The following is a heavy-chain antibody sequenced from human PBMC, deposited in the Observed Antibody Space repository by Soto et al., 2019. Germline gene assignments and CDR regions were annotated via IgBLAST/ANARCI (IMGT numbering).Heavy chain of an antibody. D-gene: IGHD6-13*01. J-gene: IGHJ6*02. V-gene: IGHV1-3*01. CDR2: INAGNGNT. Sequence: QVQLVQSGAEVKKPGASVKVSCKASGYTFTSYAMHWVRQAPGQRLEWMGWINAGNGNTKYSQKFQGRVTITRDTSASTAYMELSSLRSEDTAVYYCAGGEGAAAARNYYGMDVWGQGTTVTVSS. CDR1: GYTFTSYA. CDR3: AGGEGAAAARNYYGMDV.